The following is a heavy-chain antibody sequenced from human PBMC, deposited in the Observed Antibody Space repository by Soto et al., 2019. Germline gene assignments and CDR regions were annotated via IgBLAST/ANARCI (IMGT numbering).Heavy chain of an antibody. CDR3: AKDLSVRYQLLWLQAIAPIDAFDI. D-gene: IGHD2-2*01. V-gene: IGHV3-23*01. CDR2: ISGSGGST. CDR1: GFTFSSYA. Sequence: PGGSLRLSCAASGFTFSSYAMSWVRQAPGKGLEWVSAISGSGGSTYYADSVKGRFTISRDNSKNTLYLQMNSLRAEDTAVYYCAKDLSVRYQLLWLQAIAPIDAFDIWGQGTMVTVSS. J-gene: IGHJ3*02.